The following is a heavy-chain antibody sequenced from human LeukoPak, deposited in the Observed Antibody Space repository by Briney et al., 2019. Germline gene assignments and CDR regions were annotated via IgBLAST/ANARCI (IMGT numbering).Heavy chain of an antibody. CDR1: GFSFDDFA. CDR2: ISWNSGSI. CDR3: AKDGRAYYNNSLGYFDL. D-gene: IGHD3-22*01. J-gene: IGHJ2*01. Sequence: GRSLRLSCSASGFSFDDFAMLWVPQAPGKGLEWVSGISWNSGSIGYADSVKGRFTISRDKAKNSLYLQMNSLRPEDMALYFCAKDGRAYYNNSLGYFDLWGRGTLVTVSS. V-gene: IGHV3-9*03.